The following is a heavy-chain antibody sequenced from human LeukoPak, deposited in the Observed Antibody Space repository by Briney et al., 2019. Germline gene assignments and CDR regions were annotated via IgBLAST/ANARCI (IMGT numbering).Heavy chain of an antibody. CDR2: FDPEDGET. CDR1: GYTLTELS. Sequence: ASVTVSCKVSGYTLTELSMRWVRQAPGKGLEWMGGFDPEDGETIYTQKFQGRVTMTEDTSTDTAYMELSSLRSEDTAVYYCATIVSSGYAYFDYWGQGTLVTVSS. D-gene: IGHD3-22*01. CDR3: ATIVSSGYAYFDY. V-gene: IGHV1-24*01. J-gene: IGHJ4*02.